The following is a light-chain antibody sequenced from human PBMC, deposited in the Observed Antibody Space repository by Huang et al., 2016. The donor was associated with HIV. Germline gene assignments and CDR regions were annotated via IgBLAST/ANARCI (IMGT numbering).Light chain of an antibody. V-gene: IGKV1-27*01. J-gene: IGKJ4*01. CDR2: AAS. CDR3: QKYDSASLT. CDR1: QDISNY. Sequence: DIQMTQSPSSLSASVGDGVTITCRESQDISNYLAWYQQKPGKVPKLLIFAASTLQSGVPSRFSGSGSGTDFTLTISSLQPEDVATYFCQKYDSASLTFGGGTKVEIK.